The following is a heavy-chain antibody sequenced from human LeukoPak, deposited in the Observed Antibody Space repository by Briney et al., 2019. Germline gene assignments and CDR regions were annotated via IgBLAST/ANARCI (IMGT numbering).Heavy chain of an antibody. D-gene: IGHD6-19*01. CDR3: VKGIAVAGIHFFYY. Sequence: GSVKVSCKASGYTFTNYAMNWVRQDPGQRLEWMGWINTGNGNTKYSQKFQGRLTITRDTSATTAYMQLSSLRSEDTAVYYCVKGIAVAGIHFFYYCGQGTLVIVSS. J-gene: IGHJ4*02. CDR2: INTGNGNT. V-gene: IGHV1-3*04. CDR1: GYTFTNYA.